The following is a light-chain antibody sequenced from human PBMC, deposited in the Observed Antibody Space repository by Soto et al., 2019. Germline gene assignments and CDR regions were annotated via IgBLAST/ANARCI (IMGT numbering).Light chain of an antibody. J-gene: IGKJ1*01. CDR1: QSVSSN. CDR3: QQYNKWPLT. CDR2: AVS. V-gene: IGKV3-15*01. Sequence: EIMMTQSPGTLSASPGERATLSCMASQSVSSNLAWYQQNPGQAPRLLIYAVSTRATGIPARFSGSGSGTEFTLTISSLQSEDFAVYYCQQYNKWPLTFGQGTKVELK.